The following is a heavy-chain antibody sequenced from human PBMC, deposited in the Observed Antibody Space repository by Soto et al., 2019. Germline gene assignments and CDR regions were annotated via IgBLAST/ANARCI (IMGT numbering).Heavy chain of an antibody. Sequence: GGSLRLSCAASGFTFDDYAMHWVRQAPGKGLEWVSGISWNSGSIGYADSVKGRFTISRDNAKNSLYLQMNSLRAEDTALYYCAKGHDRIVGATGAFDIWGQGTMVTVSS. J-gene: IGHJ3*02. D-gene: IGHD1-26*01. CDR1: GFTFDDYA. V-gene: IGHV3-9*01. CDR2: ISWNSGSI. CDR3: AKGHDRIVGATGAFDI.